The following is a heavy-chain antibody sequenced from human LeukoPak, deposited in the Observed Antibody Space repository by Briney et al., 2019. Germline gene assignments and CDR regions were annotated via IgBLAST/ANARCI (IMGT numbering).Heavy chain of an antibody. CDR2: IYTSGST. CDR1: GASIRSCS. CDR3: ARPAGSGSQTDY. J-gene: IGHJ4*02. D-gene: IGHD3-10*01. V-gene: IGHV4-4*08. Sequence: SETLSLTCTVAGASIRSCSWSWIRQPAGKGLEWIGHIYTSGSTNYNPSLKSRVTISVDTSKNQFSLKLSSVTAADTAVYYCARPAGSGSQTDYWGQGTLVTVSS.